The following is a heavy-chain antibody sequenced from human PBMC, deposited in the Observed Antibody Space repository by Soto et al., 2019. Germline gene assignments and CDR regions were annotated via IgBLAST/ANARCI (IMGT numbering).Heavy chain of an antibody. CDR2: MNPNSGNT. Sequence: ASVKVSCKASGYTFTSYDINWVRQATGQGLEWMGWMNPNSGNTGYAQKFQGRVTMTRNTSISTAYMELSSLRSEDKAVYYCARVGGNYDYVWGASDYWGQGTLVTVSS. CDR1: GYTFTSYD. V-gene: IGHV1-8*01. D-gene: IGHD3-16*01. J-gene: IGHJ4*02. CDR3: ARVGGNYDYVWGASDY.